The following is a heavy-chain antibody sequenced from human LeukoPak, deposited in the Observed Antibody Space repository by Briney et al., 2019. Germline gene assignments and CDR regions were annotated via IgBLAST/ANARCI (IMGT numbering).Heavy chain of an antibody. CDR3: AREWAGTGDFWSDYLPVYNMDV. CDR2: MYYSGST. J-gene: IGHJ6*03. Sequence: SETLSLTCTVSGGSISSSSYYWGWIRQPPGKGLEWIGSMYYSGSTYYNPSLKSRVTISVDTSKNQFSLKLSSVTAADTAVYYCAREWAGTGDFWSDYLPVYNMDVWGKGTTVTVSS. CDR1: GGSISSSSYY. V-gene: IGHV4-39*02. D-gene: IGHD3-3*01.